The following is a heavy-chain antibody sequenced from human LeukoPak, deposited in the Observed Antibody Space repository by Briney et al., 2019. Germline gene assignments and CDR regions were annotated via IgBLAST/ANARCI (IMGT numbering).Heavy chain of an antibody. CDR2: IIPILGIA. V-gene: IGHV1-69*04. J-gene: IGHJ6*02. CDR1: GGTFSSYA. Sequence: GASVKVSCKASGGTFSSYAISWVRQAPGQVLEWMGRIIPILGIANYAQKFQGRVTITADKSTSTAYMELSSLRSEDTAVYYCARVRCSSTSCRSYYGMDVWGQGTTVTVSS. CDR3: ARVRCSSTSCRSYYGMDV. D-gene: IGHD2-2*01.